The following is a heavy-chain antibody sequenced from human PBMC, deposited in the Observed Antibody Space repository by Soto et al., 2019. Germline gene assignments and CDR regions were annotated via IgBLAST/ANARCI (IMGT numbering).Heavy chain of an antibody. V-gene: IGHV4-59*01. CDR3: ARSFYP. Sequence: QLQLQESGPGLVKPSETLSLTCTVSGGSISNYHWNWIRQAPGKGMEWIGYIVYNGSTHYNPSLTSRVTISVDRSKNRLSLTLTSVTAADTAVYYCARSFYPWGQGTLVTVSS. J-gene: IGHJ5*02. CDR2: IVYNGST. CDR1: GGSISNYH.